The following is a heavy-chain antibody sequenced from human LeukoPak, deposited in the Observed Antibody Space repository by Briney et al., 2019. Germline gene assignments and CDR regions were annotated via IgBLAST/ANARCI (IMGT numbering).Heavy chain of an antibody. CDR3: ARLYCSSTSCMGGFDY. Sequence: GEPLKISCKASGYSFTSYLISWVRQMPGKGLEGTEIIYPGDSDTRYSPSFQGQVTISADKSISTAYLQWSSLKASDTAMYYCARLYCSSTSCMGGFDYWGQGTLVTVSS. CDR2: IYPGDSDT. D-gene: IGHD2-2*01. J-gene: IGHJ4*02. CDR1: GYSFTSYL. V-gene: IGHV5-51*01.